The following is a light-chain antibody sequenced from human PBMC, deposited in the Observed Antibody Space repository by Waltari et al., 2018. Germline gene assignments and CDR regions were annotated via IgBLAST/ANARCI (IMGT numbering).Light chain of an antibody. CDR1: ESVGTS. Sequence: EIVLTQSPATLSLSQGESATLSCRASESVGTSLAWYQQKPGQAPRFLIYDASYRATGVPARFSGSGSGTDFTLTISSLEPEDFAVYYCQRRSNWPPVTFGQGTRLDIK. CDR2: DAS. CDR3: QRRSNWPPVT. V-gene: IGKV3-11*01. J-gene: IGKJ5*01.